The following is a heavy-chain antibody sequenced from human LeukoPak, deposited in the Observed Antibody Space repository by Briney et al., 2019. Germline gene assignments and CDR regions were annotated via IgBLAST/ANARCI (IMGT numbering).Heavy chain of an antibody. Sequence: GGSLRLSCAASGFTFCVYAMSWVRQAPGKGLEWGSTISASGGSTYYADSVKGRFSISRDYSTNTLFVQLNSLRAEDTAVYYCAKVPDGSPRGYWYFDLWGRGTLVTVSS. CDR3: AKVPDGSPRGYWYFDL. CDR2: ISASGGST. CDR1: GFTFCVYA. J-gene: IGHJ2*01. D-gene: IGHD5-24*01. V-gene: IGHV3-23*01.